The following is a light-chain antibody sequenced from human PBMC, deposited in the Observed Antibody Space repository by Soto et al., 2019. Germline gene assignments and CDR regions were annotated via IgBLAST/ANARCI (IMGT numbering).Light chain of an antibody. J-gene: IGLJ1*01. CDR1: SSDFGDSTY. Sequence: QAVVTQPASVSGSPGQSITVSCTGTSSDFGDSTYVSWYQQHPGKAPRLIIYDVNNRPSGVAARFSASRSGNTASLTISGLQAEDEADYYCTSYTRSGLYVFGTGTKVTVL. V-gene: IGLV2-14*01. CDR3: TSYTRSGLYV. CDR2: DVN.